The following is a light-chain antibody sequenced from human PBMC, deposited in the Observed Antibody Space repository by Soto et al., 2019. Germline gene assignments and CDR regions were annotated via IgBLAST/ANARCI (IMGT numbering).Light chain of an antibody. V-gene: IGLV2-14*01. J-gene: IGLJ2*01. CDR3: SSYTTSYNVV. CDR1: SSDVGVYNY. Sequence: QPVLTQPASVSGSPGQSITIACIGTSSDVGVYNYVSWYQQHPGKAPKLMIYEVSNRPSGVSNRFSGSKSDTTAPLTISGLQAEDEADYYCSSYTTSYNVVFGGGTKVTVL. CDR2: EVS.